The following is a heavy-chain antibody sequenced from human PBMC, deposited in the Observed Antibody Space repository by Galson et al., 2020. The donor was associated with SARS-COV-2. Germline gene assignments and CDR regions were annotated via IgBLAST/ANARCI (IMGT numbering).Heavy chain of an antibody. Sequence: GGSLRLSCVASGFIFSNFGIHWVRQAPGKGLEWVAVIWNDGSRKYYGDSVKGRFTISRDNSKNTLYLQVNSLRAEDTAVYYCATSHTTGCTRGYFDYWGQGTLVSVSS. V-gene: IGHV3-33*01. J-gene: IGHJ4*02. D-gene: IGHD6-19*01. CDR2: IWNDGSRK. CDR1: GFIFSNFG. CDR3: ATSHTTGCTRGYFDY.